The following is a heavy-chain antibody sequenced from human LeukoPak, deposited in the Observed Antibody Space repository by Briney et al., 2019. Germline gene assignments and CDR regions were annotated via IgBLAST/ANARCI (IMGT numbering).Heavy chain of an antibody. V-gene: IGHV4-39*07. CDR1: GGSISSNSYY. CDR2: VKYSGST. J-gene: IGHJ5*02. D-gene: IGHD1-26*01. CDR3: ARDPGGATWFDH. Sequence: PSETLSLTCTVSGGSISSNSYYWGWIRQPPGKGLEYIGSVKYSGSTFHNPSLKSRVTVLVDTSKNQFSLRLSSVTAADTAVYYCARDPGGATWFDHWGQGTLVTVSS.